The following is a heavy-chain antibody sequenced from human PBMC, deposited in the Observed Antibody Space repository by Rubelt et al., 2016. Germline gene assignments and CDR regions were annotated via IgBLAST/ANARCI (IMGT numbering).Heavy chain of an antibody. D-gene: IGHD3-22*01. CDR2: IKGDGSAK. CDR1: EFSFSSYS. CDR3: ARAKVNFYDTSGYYNDY. Sequence: EVQLVESGGTLVKPGGSLRLSCAASEFSFSSYSMNWVRQAPGKGLEWVANIKGDGSAKNYVDSVKGRFTISRTNRKNSVSLQMNSLGAEDTAVYYCARAKVNFYDTSGYYNDYWGQGTQVTVSS. J-gene: IGHJ4*02. V-gene: IGHV3-7*01.